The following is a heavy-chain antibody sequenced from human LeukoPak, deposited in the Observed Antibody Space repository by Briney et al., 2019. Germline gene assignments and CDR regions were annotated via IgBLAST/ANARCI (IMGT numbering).Heavy chain of an antibody. V-gene: IGHV3-30*04. J-gene: IGHJ6*04. CDR1: GFTFSSYA. D-gene: IGHD2-15*01. CDR3: ARDKAATLRYYGMDV. CDR2: ISYDGSNK. Sequence: GRSLRLSCAASGFTFSSYAMHWVRQAPGKGLEWVAVISYDGSNKYYADSVKGRSTISRDNSKNTLYLQMNSLRAEDTAVYYCARDKAATLRYYGMDVWGKGTTVTVSS.